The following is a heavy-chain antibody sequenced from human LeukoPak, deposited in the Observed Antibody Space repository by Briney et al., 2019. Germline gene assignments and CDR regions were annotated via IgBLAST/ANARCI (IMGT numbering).Heavy chain of an antibody. J-gene: IGHJ4*02. CDR3: ARDVRYDILTGLVY. D-gene: IGHD3-9*01. Sequence: ASVKVSCKASGYTFTSYGISWVRQAPGQGLEWMGWISAYNGNTNYAQKLQGRVTMTTDTSTSTAYMELRSLRSDDTAVYYCARDVRYDILTGLVYWGQGTLVTVSS. V-gene: IGHV1-18*01. CDR1: GYTFTSYG. CDR2: ISAYNGNT.